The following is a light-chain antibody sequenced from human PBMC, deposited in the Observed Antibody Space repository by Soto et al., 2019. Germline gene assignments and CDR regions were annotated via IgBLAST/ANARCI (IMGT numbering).Light chain of an antibody. CDR1: QTVSTT. V-gene: IGKV3-15*01. Sequence: EIVMTQSPATMSVYPGERATLSCRASQTVSTTLAWYQQKPGQAPRLLIYGASTRATGIPARFSGSGSGTEFTLTISSLQSDDFAGYYCQQYTNRPPWTFGQGTKVDIK. J-gene: IGKJ1*01. CDR2: GAS. CDR3: QQYTNRPPWT.